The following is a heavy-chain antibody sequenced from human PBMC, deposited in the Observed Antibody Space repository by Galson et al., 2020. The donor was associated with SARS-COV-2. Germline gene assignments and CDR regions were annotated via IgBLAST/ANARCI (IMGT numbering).Heavy chain of an antibody. CDR3: ASTAGSYYYGMYV. CDR2: IYYSGST. J-gene: IGHJ6*02. V-gene: IGHV4-59*08. D-gene: IGHD3-10*01. CDR1: GGSTSSYW. Sequence: SETLSHTCTVSGGSTSSYWWSWIRQPPGKGLEWIGYIYYSGSTTYNPSLKSRVTISVDTSKTQFSLKLTSVTAADTAVYYCASTAGSYYYGMYVWGQGTTVTVSS.